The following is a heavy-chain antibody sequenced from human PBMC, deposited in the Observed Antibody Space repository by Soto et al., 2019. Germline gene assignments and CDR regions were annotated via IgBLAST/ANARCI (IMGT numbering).Heavy chain of an antibody. CDR2: IYYSGST. J-gene: IGHJ5*02. Sequence: SETLSLTCTVSGGSISSGGYYWSWIRQHPGKGLEWIGYIYYSGSTYYNPSLKSRVTISVDTSKNQFSLKLSSVTAADTAVYYCAREPGAFDYGNNWFDPWGQGTLVTVSS. V-gene: IGHV4-31*03. CDR3: AREPGAFDYGNNWFDP. CDR1: GGSISSGGYY. D-gene: IGHD4-17*01.